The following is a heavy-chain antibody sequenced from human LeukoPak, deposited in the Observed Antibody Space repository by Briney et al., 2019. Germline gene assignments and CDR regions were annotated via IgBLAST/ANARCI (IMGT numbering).Heavy chain of an antibody. CDR3: ARFLDSGYDPARLLYYGMDV. Sequence: ASVKVSCKASGYTFTSYGISWVRQAPGQGLEWMGWISAYNGNTNYAQKLQGRVTMTTDTSTSTAYMELRSLRSDDTAVYYCARFLDSGYDPARLLYYGMDVWGQGTTDTVSS. CDR2: ISAYNGNT. D-gene: IGHD5-12*01. V-gene: IGHV1-18*01. J-gene: IGHJ6*02. CDR1: GYTFTSYG.